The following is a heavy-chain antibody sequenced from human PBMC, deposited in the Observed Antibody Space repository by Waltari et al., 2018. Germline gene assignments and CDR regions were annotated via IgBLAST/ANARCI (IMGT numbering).Heavy chain of an antibody. CDR3: ARTWFGEFYFDY. V-gene: IGHV3-33*01. Sequence: QVQLVESGGGVVQPGRSLRLSCAASGFTFSSYGMHWVRQAPGKGMEWVAVIWYDGSNKYYADSVKGRFTISRDKSKNTLYLQMNSLRAEDTAVYYCARTWFGEFYFDYWGQGTLVTVSS. CDR2: IWYDGSNK. CDR1: GFTFSSYG. J-gene: IGHJ4*02. D-gene: IGHD3-10*01.